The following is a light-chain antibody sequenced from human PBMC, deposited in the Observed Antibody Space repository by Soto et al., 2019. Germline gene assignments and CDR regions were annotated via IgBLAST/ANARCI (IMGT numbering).Light chain of an antibody. CDR3: QQYNSFAWT. CDR1: QSISNW. V-gene: IGKV1-5*03. J-gene: IGKJ1*01. CDR2: KAS. Sequence: DIQMTQSPSTLSASVGDRVTITCRASQSISNWLAWYQQKPGKAPKLLIYKASSLESGVPSRFSGSGSGTEFTLTISSLQPDDFATYYCQQYNSFAWTFGQGTKVDSK.